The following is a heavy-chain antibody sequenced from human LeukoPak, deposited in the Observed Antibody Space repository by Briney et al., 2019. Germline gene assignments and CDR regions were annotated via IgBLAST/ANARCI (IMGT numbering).Heavy chain of an antibody. CDR2: FRSKANSYAT. V-gene: IGHV3-73*01. D-gene: IGHD3-22*01. Sequence: VGSLRLSCAPSGFSFSGSWMHGVRQAPAKGRVWVGRFRSKANSYATAYAASVKGRFTISRDDSKNTAYLQMNSLKTEDTAVYYCTRHVDSSGSDAFDIWGQGTMVTVSS. CDR3: TRHVDSSGSDAFDI. CDR1: GFSFSGSW. J-gene: IGHJ3*02.